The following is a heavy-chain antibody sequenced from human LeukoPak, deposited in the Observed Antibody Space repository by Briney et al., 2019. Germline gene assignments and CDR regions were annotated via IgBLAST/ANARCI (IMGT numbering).Heavy chain of an antibody. D-gene: IGHD3-22*01. CDR1: GFIFTDYW. Sequence: PGGSLRLSCAASGFIFTDYWMYWVRQAPGRGLAWVANIKEDGSEKNYVDSVKGRFTISRDNAKNSVYLQMNSLRAEDTAVYYCARYNYYDSSGYHRGSDYWGQGTLVTVSS. J-gene: IGHJ4*02. V-gene: IGHV3-7*01. CDR3: ARYNYYDSSGYHRGSDY. CDR2: IKEDGSEK.